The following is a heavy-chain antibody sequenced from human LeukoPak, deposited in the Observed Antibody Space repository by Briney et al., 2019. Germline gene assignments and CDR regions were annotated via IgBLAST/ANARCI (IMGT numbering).Heavy chain of an antibody. Sequence: GASVKVSCKASGYTFTSYYMHWVRQAPGQGLEWMGIINPSGGSTSYAQKFQGRVTMTRDTSTCTVYMELSSLRSEDTAVYYCARATYYYDSSGTYYFDYWGQGTLVTVSS. D-gene: IGHD3-22*01. CDR1: GYTFTSYY. CDR3: ARATYYYDSSGTYYFDY. J-gene: IGHJ4*02. V-gene: IGHV1-46*01. CDR2: INPSGGST.